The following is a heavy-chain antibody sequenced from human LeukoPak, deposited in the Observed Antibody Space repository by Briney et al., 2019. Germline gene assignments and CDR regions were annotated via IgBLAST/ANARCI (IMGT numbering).Heavy chain of an antibody. D-gene: IGHD4-17*01. CDR2: IYSGGST. V-gene: IGHV3-53*01. CDR1: GFTVSSNY. J-gene: IGHJ4*02. CDR3: ASSGNDYGDYGDY. Sequence: PGGSLRLSCAASGFTVSSNYMSWVRQAPGKGLEWVSVIYSGGSTYYADSVKGRFTISRDNSKNTLYLQMNSLRAEDTAVYYCASSGNDYGDYGDYWGQGTLVTVSS.